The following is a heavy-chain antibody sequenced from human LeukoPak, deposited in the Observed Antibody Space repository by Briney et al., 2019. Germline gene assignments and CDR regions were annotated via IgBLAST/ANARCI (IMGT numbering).Heavy chain of an antibody. CDR2: IYHSGST. CDR3: ARHYGDPMYGYYYMDV. Sequence: PSETLSLTCTVSGGSISSSSYYWGWIRQPPGKGLEWIGSIYHSGSTYYNPSLKSRVTISVDTSKNQFSLKLSSVTAADTAVYYCARHYGDPMYGYYYMDVWGKGTTVTVSS. D-gene: IGHD4-17*01. J-gene: IGHJ6*03. CDR1: GGSISSSSYY. V-gene: IGHV4-39*01.